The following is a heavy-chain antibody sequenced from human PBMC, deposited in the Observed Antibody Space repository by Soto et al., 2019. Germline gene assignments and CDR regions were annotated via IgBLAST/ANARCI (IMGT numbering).Heavy chain of an antibody. CDR2: IIPIFGTA. J-gene: IGHJ5*02. Sequence: ASVKVSCTASGGTFRSYAICWVRQAPGQGLEWMGGIIPIFGTANYAQKFQGRVTITADKSTSTAYMELSSLRSEDTAVYYCARAVDSSGYSSFDPWGQGTLVTVSS. D-gene: IGHD3-22*01. CDR1: GGTFRSYA. CDR3: ARAVDSSGYSSFDP. V-gene: IGHV1-69*06.